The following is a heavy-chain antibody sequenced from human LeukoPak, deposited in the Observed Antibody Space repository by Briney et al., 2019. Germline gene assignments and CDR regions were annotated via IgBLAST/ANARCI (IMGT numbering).Heavy chain of an antibody. CDR2: IYHSGST. CDR3: ATLIFPPYYYDSSGYYYGPDYSDY. J-gene: IGHJ4*02. CDR1: GYSISSGYY. Sequence: KASETLSLTCTVSGYSISSGYYWGWIRQPPGQGLEWIGSIYHSGSTYYNPSLKSRVTISVDTSKNQFSLKLSSVTAADTAVYYYATLIFPPYYYDSSGYYYGPDYSDYWGQGTLVTVSS. D-gene: IGHD3-22*01. V-gene: IGHV4-38-2*02.